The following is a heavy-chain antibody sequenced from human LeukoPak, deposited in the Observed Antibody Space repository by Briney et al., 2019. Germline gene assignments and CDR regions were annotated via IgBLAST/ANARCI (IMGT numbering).Heavy chain of an antibody. CDR2: IKQDGSEK. CDR3: ARNGGNLLFDY. CDR1: GFTFSTYW. D-gene: IGHD4-23*01. V-gene: IGHV3-7*04. Sequence: GGSLRLSCAASGFTFSTYWMTWVRQAPGKGLEWVASIKQDGSEKYYVDSVKGRFTISRDNAKNSLYLQMNSLRAEDTAVFYCARNGGNLLFDYWGQGTLVTVSS. J-gene: IGHJ4*02.